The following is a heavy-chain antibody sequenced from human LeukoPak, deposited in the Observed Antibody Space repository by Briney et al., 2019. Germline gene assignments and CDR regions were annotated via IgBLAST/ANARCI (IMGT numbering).Heavy chain of an antibody. CDR3: ARDRYDIP. D-gene: IGHD3-9*01. CDR1: GFTFSNFA. Sequence: PGGSLRLSCAVSGFTFSNFAMHWVRQAPGKGLEWVAVISYDGTNKYCIDSVKGRFTISRDNSKNTVYLQMNSLRAEDTAVYYCARDRYDIPWGQGTLVTVSS. V-gene: IGHV3-30-3*01. CDR2: ISYDGTNK. J-gene: IGHJ5*02.